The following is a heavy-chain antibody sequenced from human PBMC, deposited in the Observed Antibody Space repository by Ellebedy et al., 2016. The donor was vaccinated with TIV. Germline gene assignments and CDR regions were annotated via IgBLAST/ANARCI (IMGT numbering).Heavy chain of an antibody. D-gene: IGHD3-10*01. Sequence: MPSETLSLTCSVSGGSVSSTRYYWAWIRQPPGKGLEYIGSVYYSGSPYYNPSLKSRVTISVDTPKKQFSLRLTSVTAADTAVYYCARARGQYLYGSGSYFTNWGQGEMVTVSS. CDR2: VYYSGSP. J-gene: IGHJ4*02. CDR3: ARARGQYLYGSGSYFTN. V-gene: IGHV4-39*01. CDR1: GGSVSSTRYY.